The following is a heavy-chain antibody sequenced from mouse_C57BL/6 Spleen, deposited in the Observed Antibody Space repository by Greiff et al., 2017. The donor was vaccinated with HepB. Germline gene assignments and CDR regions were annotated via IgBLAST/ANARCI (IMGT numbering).Heavy chain of an antibody. CDR3: ARGEAHYYYGRGDY. CDR2: IYPGSGST. CDR1: GYTFTSYW. J-gene: IGHJ2*01. D-gene: IGHD1-1*01. Sequence: QVQLQQPGAELVKPGASVKMSCKASGYTFTSYWITWVKQRPGQGLEWIGDIYPGSGSTNYNEKFKSKATLTVDTSSSTAYMQLSSLTSEDSAVYYCARGEAHYYYGRGDYWGQGTTLTVSS. V-gene: IGHV1-55*01.